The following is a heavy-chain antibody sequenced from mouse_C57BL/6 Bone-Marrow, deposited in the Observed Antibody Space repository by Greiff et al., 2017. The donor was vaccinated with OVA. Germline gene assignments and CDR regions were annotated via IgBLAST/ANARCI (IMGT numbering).Heavy chain of an antibody. CDR1: GYTFTSYW. J-gene: IGHJ4*01. D-gene: IGHD4-1*01. Sequence: QVQLQQPGAELVKPGASVKMSCKASGYTFTSYWITWVKQRPGQGLEWIGDIYPGSGSTNYNEKFKSKATLTVDKSSSTAYMQLSSLTSEDSAVYYCARSLGRAMDYWGQGTSVTVSS. CDR3: ARSLGRAMDY. CDR2: IYPGSGST. V-gene: IGHV1-55*01.